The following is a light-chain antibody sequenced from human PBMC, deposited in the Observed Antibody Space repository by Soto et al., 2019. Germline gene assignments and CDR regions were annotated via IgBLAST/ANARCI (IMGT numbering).Light chain of an antibody. V-gene: IGLV2-14*03. CDR1: SSDVGGYNY. CDR2: DVT. Sequence: QSALTQPASVSGSPGQSITISCTGTSSDVGGYNYVSWYQQHPGKAPKLLIFDVTDRPSGFSNRFSGSKSGYTASLTISGLQPEDEADYYCSSYTSSSTLYVFGTGTKLTVL. J-gene: IGLJ1*01. CDR3: SSYTSSSTLYV.